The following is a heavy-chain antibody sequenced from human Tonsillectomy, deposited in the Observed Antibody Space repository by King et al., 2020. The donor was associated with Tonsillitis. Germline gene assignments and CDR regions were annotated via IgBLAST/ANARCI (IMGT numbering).Heavy chain of an antibody. D-gene: IGHD1-26*01. J-gene: IGHJ3*02. CDR3: ARDFEVGAWNAFDI. CDR1: GFTFSDYY. CDR2: ISRSSSYP. Sequence: VQLVESGGGLVKPGGSLRLSCAASGFTFSDYYMSWIRQAPGKGLEGVSYISRSSSYPNYADSFKGRFTISRDNAKNLLYLQMNSLRAEDTAVYYCARDFEVGAWNAFDIWGQGTMVTVSS. V-gene: IGHV3-11*05.